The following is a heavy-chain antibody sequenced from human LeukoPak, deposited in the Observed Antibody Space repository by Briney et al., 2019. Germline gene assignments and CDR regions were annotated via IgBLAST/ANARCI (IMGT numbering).Heavy chain of an antibody. J-gene: IGHJ4*02. V-gene: IGHV3-7*01. CDR2: IKQDGSEK. D-gene: IGHD6-19*01. CDR3: ARDYDSSGWGSPY. CDR1: GFTFSSYA. Sequence: GGSLRLSCAASGFTFSSYAMSWVRQAPGKGLEWVANIKQDGSEKYYVDSVKGRFTISRDNAKNSLYLQMNSLRAEDTAVYYCARDYDSSGWGSPYWGQGTLVTVSS.